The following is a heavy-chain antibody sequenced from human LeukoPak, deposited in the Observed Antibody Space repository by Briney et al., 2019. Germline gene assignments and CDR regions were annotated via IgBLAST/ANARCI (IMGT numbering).Heavy chain of an antibody. CDR2: IRSKAYGGTT. V-gene: IGHV3-49*04. Sequence: GGSLRLSCTASGFTFGDYAMSWVRQAPGKGLEWVGFIRSKAYGGTTEYAASVKGRFTISRDDSKSIAYLQMNSLKTEDTAVYYCTRRELHISYFHLWGQGTLVTVSS. D-gene: IGHD1-26*01. J-gene: IGHJ1*01. CDR3: TRRELHISYFHL. CDR1: GFTFGDYA.